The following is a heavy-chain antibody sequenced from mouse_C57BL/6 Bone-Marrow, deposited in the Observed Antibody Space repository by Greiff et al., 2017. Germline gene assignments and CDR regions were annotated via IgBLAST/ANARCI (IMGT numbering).Heavy chain of an antibody. D-gene: IGHD2-12*01. J-gene: IGHJ1*03. CDR2: LDPSDSYT. Sequence: QVQLQQPGAELVKPGASVKLSCKASGYTFTSYWMQWVKQRPGQGLEWIGELDPSDSYTNYTHKFKGKATLTVDTSSSTAYMQLSSLTSEDSAGYYCARWGLYDPYWYFDVWGTGTTVTVSS. CDR1: GYTFTSYW. V-gene: IGHV1-50*01. CDR3: ARWGLYDPYWYFDV.